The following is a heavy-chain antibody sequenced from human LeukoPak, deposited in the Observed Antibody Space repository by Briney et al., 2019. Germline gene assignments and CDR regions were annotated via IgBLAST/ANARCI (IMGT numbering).Heavy chain of an antibody. Sequence: GGSLRLSCAASGFTFSSNAMSWVRQAPGKGLEWVSYITGSGGSTLYADSAKGRFTVSRDNSKNTLYLQMNSLRAEDTAVYYCAKGLSVASSFFDYWGQGTLVTVSS. CDR1: GFTFSSNA. V-gene: IGHV3-23*01. J-gene: IGHJ4*02. D-gene: IGHD2-15*01. CDR2: ITGSGGST. CDR3: AKGLSVASSFFDY.